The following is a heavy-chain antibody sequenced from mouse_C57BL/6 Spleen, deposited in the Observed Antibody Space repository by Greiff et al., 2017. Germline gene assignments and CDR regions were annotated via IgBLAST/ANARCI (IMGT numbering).Heavy chain of an antibody. CDR1: GYTFTSYW. D-gene: IGHD1-1*01. V-gene: IGHV1-61*01. CDR3: ARGGQNYCGSSYEDY. J-gene: IGHJ2*01. CDR2: IYPSDSET. Sequence: QVQLKESGAELVRPGSSVKLSCKASGYTFTSYWMDWVKQRPGQGLEWIGNIYPSDSETHYNQKFKDKATLTVDKSSSTAYMQLSSLTSEDSAVYYCARGGQNYCGSSYEDYWGQGTTLTVSS.